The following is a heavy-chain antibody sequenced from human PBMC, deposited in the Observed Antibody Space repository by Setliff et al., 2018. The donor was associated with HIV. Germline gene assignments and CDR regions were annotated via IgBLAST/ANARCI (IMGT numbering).Heavy chain of an antibody. CDR3: ARGADHFDTSGYYSFFDP. Sequence: SVKVSCKASGGTFSTCAISWVRQAPGQGLEWMGGIIPIFGTANYAQNFEGRVTITADESTSTAYMELSSLKSDDTAVYYCARGADHFDTSGYYSFFDPWGQGTLVTVPQ. CDR2: IIPIFGTA. V-gene: IGHV1-69*13. CDR1: GGTFSTCA. J-gene: IGHJ5*02. D-gene: IGHD3-22*01.